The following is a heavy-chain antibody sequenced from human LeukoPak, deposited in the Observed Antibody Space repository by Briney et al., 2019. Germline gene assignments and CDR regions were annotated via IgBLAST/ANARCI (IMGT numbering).Heavy chain of an antibody. V-gene: IGHV3-7*01. CDR3: ARDSAGNDY. CDR2: IKQDGSEK. J-gene: IGHJ4*02. Sequence: HPGGSLRLSGAASGFTFSTYWMSWVRKAPGKGLEWVANIKQDGSEKYYVDSVKGRFTISRDNAKNSLYLQMNSLRAEDTAMYYCARDSAGNDYWGQGTLVTVSS. CDR1: GFTFSTYW. D-gene: IGHD6-13*01.